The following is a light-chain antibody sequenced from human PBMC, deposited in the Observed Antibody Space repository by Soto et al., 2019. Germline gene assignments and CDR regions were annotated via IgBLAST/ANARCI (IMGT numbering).Light chain of an antibody. Sequence: QSVLTQPASVSGSPGQSITISCTGATSDVGSHNLVSWYQQHPDKAPKLIIFDVFKRPSGVPDRFSGSKSGNTASLTVSGLQTEDEADYYCASYAGTYTVFGGGTKLTVL. J-gene: IGLJ2*01. CDR3: ASYAGTYTV. V-gene: IGLV2-23*02. CDR2: DVF. CDR1: TSDVGSHNL.